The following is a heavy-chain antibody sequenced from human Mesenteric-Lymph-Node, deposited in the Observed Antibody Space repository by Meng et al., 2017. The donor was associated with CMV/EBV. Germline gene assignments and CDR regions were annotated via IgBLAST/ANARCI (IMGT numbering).Heavy chain of an antibody. CDR2: ISSSGGSI. J-gene: IGHJ6*02. D-gene: IGHD2-2*01. CDR3: AKDRDVVLPAASWGYYGMDV. V-gene: IGHV3-48*03. CDR1: GFTFSSYE. Sequence: GESLKISCAASGFTFSSYEINWVRQAPGKGLQWVSYISSSGGSIYYADSVKGRFTISRDNAKNSVYLQMNSLRVEDTAVYYCAKDRDVVLPAASWGYYGMDVWGQGTTVTVSS.